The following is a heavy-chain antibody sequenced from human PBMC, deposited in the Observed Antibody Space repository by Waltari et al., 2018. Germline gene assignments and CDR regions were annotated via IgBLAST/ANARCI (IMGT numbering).Heavy chain of an antibody. Sequence: QVQLVQSGAEVKKPGSSVKVSCKASGGTFSSYTISWVRQAPGQGLEWMGGISPIFGTANYAQKFQVMVTITADESTSTAYMELSSLRSEDTAVYYCASSTTVTPEQWYFDLWGRGTLVTVSS. CDR3: ASSTTVTPEQWYFDL. D-gene: IGHD4-4*01. CDR2: ISPIFGTA. V-gene: IGHV1-69*12. J-gene: IGHJ2*01. CDR1: GGTFSSYT.